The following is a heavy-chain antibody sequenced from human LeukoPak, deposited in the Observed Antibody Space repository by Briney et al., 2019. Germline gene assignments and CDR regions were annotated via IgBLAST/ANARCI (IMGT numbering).Heavy chain of an antibody. D-gene: IGHD3-3*01. J-gene: IGHJ4*02. CDR1: GYSISSGYY. CDR2: IYHSGST. Sequence: PSETLSLTCAVSGYSISSGYYWGWIRQPPGKGLEWIGSIYHSGSTYYNPSLKSRVTISVDTSKNQFSLKLSSVTAADTAVYYCARDGRRYDFWSGYRLDYWGQGTLVTVSS. CDR3: ARDGRRYDFWSGYRLDY. V-gene: IGHV4-38-2*02.